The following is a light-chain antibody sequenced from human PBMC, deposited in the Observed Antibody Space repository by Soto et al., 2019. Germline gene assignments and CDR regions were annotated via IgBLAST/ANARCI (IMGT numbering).Light chain of an antibody. J-gene: IGKJ2*01. CDR3: QQYNSYPYT. CDR1: QSISSW. CDR2: KAS. V-gene: IGKV1-5*03. Sequence: DLQMTQSPSTLSASVGDRVTITCRASQSISSWLAWYQQKPGKAPKLLIYKASSLESGVPSRFSGSGSGTEFTLTISSLQPDDTATYYCQQYNSYPYTFGQGTKLEIK.